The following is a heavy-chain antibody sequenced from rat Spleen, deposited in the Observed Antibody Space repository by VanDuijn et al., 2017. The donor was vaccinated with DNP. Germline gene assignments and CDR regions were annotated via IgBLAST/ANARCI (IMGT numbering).Heavy chain of an antibody. V-gene: IGHV5-22*01. D-gene: IGHD1-11*01. CDR1: GFTLTDYY. J-gene: IGHJ2*01. CDR3: ARHPLYGGFMYFDS. CDR2: INYDGGST. Sequence: EVQLVESGGGLVQPGSSLKLSCAASGFTLTDYYMAWVRQTPTKGLEWVAYINYDGGSTYSGDSVKGRFTISRDNGKNSLYLHMDSLKSEDTATYYCARHPLYGGFMYFDSWGQGVMVTVSS.